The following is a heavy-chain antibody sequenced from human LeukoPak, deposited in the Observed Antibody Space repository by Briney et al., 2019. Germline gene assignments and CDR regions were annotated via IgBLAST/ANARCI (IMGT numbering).Heavy chain of an antibody. J-gene: IGHJ4*02. CDR1: GYSISNNFY. CDR2: INHSGST. CDR3: ARGFPFDY. Sequence: SETLSLTCTVSGYSISNNFYWAWIRQSPGKGLEWIVSINHSGSTNYNPSLKSRVTISVDTSKNQFSLKLSSVTAADTAVYYCARGFPFDYWGQGTLVTVSS. V-gene: IGHV4-38-2*02. D-gene: IGHD3-10*01.